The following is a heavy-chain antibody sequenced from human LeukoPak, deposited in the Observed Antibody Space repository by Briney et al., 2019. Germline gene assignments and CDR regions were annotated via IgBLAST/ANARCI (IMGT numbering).Heavy chain of an antibody. CDR2: TYHSGSN. D-gene: IGHD3-16*02. J-gene: IGHJ4*02. CDR1: GSSISSGYY. V-gene: IGHV4-38-2*02. CDR3: ARYDVWGTYRAFDY. Sequence: SETLSLTCTVSGSSISSGYYWGWIRQPPGKGLEWIGSTYHSGSNYYNPSLKSRVTISVDTSKNQFSLELSSVTAADTAVYYCARYDVWGTYRAFDYWGQGTLVTVSS.